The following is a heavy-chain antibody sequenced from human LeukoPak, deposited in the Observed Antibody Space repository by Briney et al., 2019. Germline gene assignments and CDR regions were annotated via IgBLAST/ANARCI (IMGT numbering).Heavy chain of an antibody. V-gene: IGHV3-21*01. CDR1: GFTFSIYS. D-gene: IGHD2-2*02. CDR2: ISSSSSYI. Sequence: GGSLRLSCAASGFTFSIYSMNWVRQAPGKGLEWVSSISSSSSYIHYADSVKGRFTISRDNAKNSLYLQMNSLRAEDTAVYYCARVGYCSSTSCYSDYWGQGTLVTVSS. J-gene: IGHJ4*02. CDR3: ARVGYCSSTSCYSDY.